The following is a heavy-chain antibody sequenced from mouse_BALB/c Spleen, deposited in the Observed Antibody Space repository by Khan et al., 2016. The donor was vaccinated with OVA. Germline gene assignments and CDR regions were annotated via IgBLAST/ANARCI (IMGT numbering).Heavy chain of an antibody. Sequence: EVELVESGGGLVQSGGSRKLSCAASGFTFTSYGMHWIRQAPEKGLEWVGYISSDSNTIYYEETVKGRFTISRDKPKNTPFLQMTSLRSGDTAMYFCATSYFYGYYFDYWGQGTTLTVSS. V-gene: IGHV5-17*02. CDR1: GFTFTSYG. J-gene: IGHJ2*01. CDR3: ATSYFYGYYFDY. D-gene: IGHD1-1*01. CDR2: ISSDSNTI.